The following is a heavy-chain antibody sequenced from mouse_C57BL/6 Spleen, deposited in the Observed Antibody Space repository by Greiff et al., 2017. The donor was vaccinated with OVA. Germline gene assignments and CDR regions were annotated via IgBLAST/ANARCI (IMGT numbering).Heavy chain of an antibody. D-gene: IGHD1-1*01. J-gene: IGHJ1*03. CDR1: GYSITSGYY. Sequence: EVQLVESGPGLVKPSQSLSLTCSVTGYSITSGYYWNWIRQFPGNKLEWMGYISYDGSNNYNPSLKNRISITRDTSKNQFFLKLNSVTTEDTATYYCARDYYGSSYEGWYFDVWGTGTTVTVSS. V-gene: IGHV3-6*01. CDR2: ISYDGSN. CDR3: ARDYYGSSYEGWYFDV.